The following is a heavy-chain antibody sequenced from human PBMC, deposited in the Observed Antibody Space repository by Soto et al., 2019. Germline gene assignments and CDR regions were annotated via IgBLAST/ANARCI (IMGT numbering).Heavy chain of an antibody. CDR1: GFTFSDHY. J-gene: IGHJ4*02. CDR3: ARLRLTGYFDY. V-gene: IGHV3-11*03. Sequence: GGSLRLSCVASGFTFSDHYMTWIRQGPGKGLEWLSYISTSSSYTNYADSVKGRFTISRDNAMNSLYLQMNSLRAEDTAVYYCARLRLTGYFDYWGQGTLVTVSS. CDR2: ISTSSSYT.